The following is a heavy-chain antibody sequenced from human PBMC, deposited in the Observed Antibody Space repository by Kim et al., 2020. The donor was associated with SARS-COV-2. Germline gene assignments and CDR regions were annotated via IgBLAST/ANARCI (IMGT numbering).Heavy chain of an antibody. D-gene: IGHD3-22*01. V-gene: IGHV3-48*03. CDR1: GLTFRSYE. CDR2: LSGSGSSK. CDR3: AREVVVSPDAFDI. Sequence: GGSLRLSCAASGLTFRSYEMNWVRQAPGKGLEWVSYLSGSGSSKYYADSVKGRFTISRDNANASLYLQMNGLRAEDTAVYYCAREVVVSPDAFDIWGQGTMVTVSS. J-gene: IGHJ3*02.